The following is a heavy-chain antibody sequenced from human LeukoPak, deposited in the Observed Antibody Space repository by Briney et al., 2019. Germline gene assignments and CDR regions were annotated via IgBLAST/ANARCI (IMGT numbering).Heavy chain of an antibody. CDR2: INPNSGGT. D-gene: IGHD4-23*01. CDR1: GYTFTSYD. J-gene: IGHJ4*02. Sequence: ASVKVSCKASGYTFTSYDINWVRQATGQGLEWMGWINPNSGGTNYAQKFQGRVTMTRDTSISTAYMELSRLRSDDTAVYYCARPDYGGNSGNFDYWGQGTLVTVSS. CDR3: ARPDYGGNSGNFDY. V-gene: IGHV1-2*02.